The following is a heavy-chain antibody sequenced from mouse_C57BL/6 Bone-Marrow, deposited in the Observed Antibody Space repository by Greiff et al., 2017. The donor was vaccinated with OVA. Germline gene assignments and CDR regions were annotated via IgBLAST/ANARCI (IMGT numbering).Heavy chain of an antibody. CDR3: ARSITTVVARDYFDY. V-gene: IGHV5-17*01. D-gene: IGHD1-1*01. Sequence: EVKVVESGGGLVKPGGSLKLSCAASGFTFSDYGMHWVRQAPEKGLEWVAYISSGSSTIYYADTVKGRFTISRDNAKNTLFLQMTSLRSEDTAMYYCARSITTVVARDYFDYWGQGTTLTVSS. CDR2: ISSGSSTI. CDR1: GFTFSDYG. J-gene: IGHJ2*01.